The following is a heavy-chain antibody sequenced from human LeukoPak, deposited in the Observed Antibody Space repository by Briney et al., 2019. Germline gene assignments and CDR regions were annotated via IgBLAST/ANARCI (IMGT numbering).Heavy chain of an antibody. V-gene: IGHV3-11*04. CDR1: GFTFSDFY. J-gene: IGHJ4*02. CDR3: TRDPRLTDY. Sequence: GGSLRLSCAASGFTFSDFYMTWIRQAPGKGLECLSYISPTGSDISYADSVKGRFTISRDNAKNSLYLQMNSLRDDDTAIYYCTRDPRLTDYWGQGTLVTVSS. CDR2: ISPTGSDI.